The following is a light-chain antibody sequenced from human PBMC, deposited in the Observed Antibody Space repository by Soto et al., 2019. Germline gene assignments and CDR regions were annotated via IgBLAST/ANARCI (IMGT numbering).Light chain of an antibody. CDR1: SSDLAIYNY. V-gene: IGLV2-14*01. J-gene: IGLJ1*01. CDR2: QVT. CDR3: SSYTDSSNYV. Sequence: QSALTQPASVSGSPGQSITISCTGTSSDLAIYNYVSWYQQQPGNAPKLMNYQVTNRPSGVSNRFSGSRSGNTASLTISGLQAEDEADYYCSSYTDSSNYVFGTGTKLAVL.